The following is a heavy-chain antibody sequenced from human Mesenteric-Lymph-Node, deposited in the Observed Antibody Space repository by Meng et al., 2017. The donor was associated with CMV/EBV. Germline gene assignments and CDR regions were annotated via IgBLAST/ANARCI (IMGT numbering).Heavy chain of an antibody. V-gene: IGHV4-34*01. CDR2: IKHSGST. Sequence: LQQQWCAVLLKPSETLSLTCAVYGGSCSVYYWSWIRQPPGKGLEWIGEIKHSGSTTSTPSLTSRVTISVDTSKNQFSLKLSSVTAADTAVYYCARHQRWLKSEGGFNYWGQGTLVTVSS. CDR3: ARHQRWLKSEGGFNY. CDR1: GGSCSVYY. J-gene: IGHJ4*02. D-gene: IGHD4-23*01.